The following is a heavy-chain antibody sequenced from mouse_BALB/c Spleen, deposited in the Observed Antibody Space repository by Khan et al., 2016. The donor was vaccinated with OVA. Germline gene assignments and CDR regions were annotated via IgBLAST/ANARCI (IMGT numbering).Heavy chain of an antibody. CDR2: IYPGTGST. D-gene: IGHD1-1*01. CDR3: ARADYGSSYCDY. CDR1: GYSFTSYW. J-gene: IGHJ2*01. V-gene: IGHV1-76*01. Sequence: VELKQSGAELVRPGASVKLSCKTSGYSFTSYWIHWVKQRSGQGLEWSARIYPGTGSTYYNEKFKGKATMTADKSSSTAYMQLSSLKSEDSAVYFCARADYGSSYCDYWGPGTTLTVSS.